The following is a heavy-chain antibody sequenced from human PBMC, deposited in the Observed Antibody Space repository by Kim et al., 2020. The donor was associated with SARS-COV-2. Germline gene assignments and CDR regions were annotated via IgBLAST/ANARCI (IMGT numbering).Heavy chain of an antibody. V-gene: IGHV1-46*01. D-gene: IGHD3-22*01. J-gene: IGHJ4*02. CDR3: ARDWGAYDSSGLYDY. Sequence: QKFQGRVTMTRDTSTSTVYMELSSLRSEDTAVYYCARDWGAYDSSGLYDYWGQGTLVTVSS.